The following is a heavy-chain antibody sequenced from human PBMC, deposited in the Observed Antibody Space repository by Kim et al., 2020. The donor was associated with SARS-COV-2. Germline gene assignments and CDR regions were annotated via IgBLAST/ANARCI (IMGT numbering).Heavy chain of an antibody. J-gene: IGHJ4*02. V-gene: IGHV3-33*01. Sequence: GGSLRLSCVASGFTFSNYAMHWVRQAPGKGLEWVAVICYDGSNEFYADSVKGRFTIFRDNHKNTLSLQMTSLRAEDTAVYYCVRYDSSYYYLDYWGLG. D-gene: IGHD3-22*01. CDR2: ICYDGSNE. CDR1: GFTFSNYA. CDR3: VRYDSSYYYLDY.